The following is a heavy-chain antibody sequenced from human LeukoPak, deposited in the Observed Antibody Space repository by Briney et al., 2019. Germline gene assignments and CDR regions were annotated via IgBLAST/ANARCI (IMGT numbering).Heavy chain of an antibody. V-gene: IGHV4-4*07. J-gene: IGHJ4*02. CDR3: AREVPTYDFWSGYSISRFNY. D-gene: IGHD3-3*01. CDR2: IYTSGST. CDR1: GGSISSYY. Sequence: SETLSLTCTVSGGSISSYYWSWIRQPAGKGLEWIGRIYTSGSTNYNPSLKSRVTMSVDTSKNQFSLKLSSVTAADTAVYYCAREVPTYDFWSGYSISRFNYWGQGTLVTVSS.